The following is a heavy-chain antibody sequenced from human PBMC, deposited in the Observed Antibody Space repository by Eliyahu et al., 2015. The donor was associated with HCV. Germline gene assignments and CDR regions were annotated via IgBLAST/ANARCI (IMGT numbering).Heavy chain of an antibody. V-gene: IGHV3-21*01. CDR1: GFTFXVYS. CDR2: ISSSSDYM. D-gene: IGHD3-10*01. Sequence: EVQLVESGGGLVXPGGSLXLPCAAXGFTFXVYSMNWVRQAPGKGLEWVSLISSSSDYMYYADSVRGRFTISRDNAKNSLYLQMNSLRAEDTAVYFCARGGEFGQLSNYFDYWGQGILVTVSS. J-gene: IGHJ4*02. CDR3: ARGGEFGQLSNYFDY.